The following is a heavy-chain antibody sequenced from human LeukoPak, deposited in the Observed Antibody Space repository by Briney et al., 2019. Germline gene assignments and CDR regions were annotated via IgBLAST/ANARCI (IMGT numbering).Heavy chain of an antibody. J-gene: IGHJ4*02. D-gene: IGHD1-26*01. V-gene: IGHV4-59*08. CDR3: ARQVGSSRIDY. Sequence: SETLSLTCTVSGGSISSYYWSWIRQPPGKGLEWIGYIYYSGSTNYNPSLKSRVTMSLDRSRSQFSLKLSSVTAADTAVYYCARQVGSSRIDYWGQGTLVTVSS. CDR2: IYYSGST. CDR1: GGSISSYY.